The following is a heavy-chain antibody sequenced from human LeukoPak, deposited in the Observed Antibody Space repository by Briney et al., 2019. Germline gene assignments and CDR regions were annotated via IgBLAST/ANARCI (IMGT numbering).Heavy chain of an antibody. CDR2: ISYDGTNK. CDR1: GFTFSSHA. D-gene: IGHD1-7*01. CDR3: ARDQNYSFDC. J-gene: IGHJ4*02. V-gene: IGHV3-30-3*01. Sequence: QPGRSLRLSCAASGFTFSSHAMHWVRQAPGKGLEWVVAISYDGTNKYYADSVKGRFTISRDNSKNTLYLQMNRLRAEDTAVYYCARDQNYSFDCWGQGTLVTVSS.